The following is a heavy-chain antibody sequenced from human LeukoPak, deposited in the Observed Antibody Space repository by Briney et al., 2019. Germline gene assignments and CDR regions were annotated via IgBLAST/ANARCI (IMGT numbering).Heavy chain of an antibody. V-gene: IGHV3-33*06. Sequence: GGSLRLSCAASGFTFSSYGMHWVRQAPGKGLEWVAVIWYDGSNKYYAESVNGRFTISRDNSKNTLYLQMNSLRAEDTAVYYCVNLVEMPTVGCGYWGQGTLVTVSS. D-gene: IGHD5-24*01. CDR1: GFTFSSYG. CDR2: IWYDGSNK. J-gene: IGHJ4*02. CDR3: VNLVEMPTVGCGY.